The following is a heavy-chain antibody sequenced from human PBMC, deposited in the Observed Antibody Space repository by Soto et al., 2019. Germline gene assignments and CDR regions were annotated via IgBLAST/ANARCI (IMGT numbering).Heavy chain of an antibody. D-gene: IGHD6-6*01. CDR2: IFSNDEE. CDR3: ARIWYGSSSRRYYYGMDV. V-gene: IGHV2-26*01. CDR1: GFSLNNARMG. Sequence: QVTLKESGPVLVKPTETLTLTCTVSGFSLNNARMGVSWIRQPPGKTLEWLAHIFSNDEESYTTSLKSRLTISKDTPKRQVVLTMTHMDPVDTDTYYCARIWYGSSSRRYYYGMDVWGQGTTVTVSS. J-gene: IGHJ6*02.